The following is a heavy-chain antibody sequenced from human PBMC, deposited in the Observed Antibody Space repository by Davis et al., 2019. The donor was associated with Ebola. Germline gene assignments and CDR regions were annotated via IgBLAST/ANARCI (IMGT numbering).Heavy chain of an antibody. Sequence: PGGSLRLSCAASGFTFSSCWMHWVRQAPGKGLVWVSRINSDGSSTSYADSVKGRFTISRDNAKNTLYLQMNSLRAEDTAVYYCATLSGSYSPQHWGQGTLVTVSS. CDR1: GFTFSSCW. CDR3: ATLSGSYSPQH. J-gene: IGHJ1*01. CDR2: INSDGSST. D-gene: IGHD1-26*01. V-gene: IGHV3-74*01.